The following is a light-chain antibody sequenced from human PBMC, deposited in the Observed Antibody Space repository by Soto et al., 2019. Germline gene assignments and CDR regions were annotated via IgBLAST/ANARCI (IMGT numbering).Light chain of an antibody. Sequence: EIVLIQSPATLSLSPGERATLSCRASQSVSSSLAWYQQNPGQAPRLLIFDASNRATGIPVRFSGSGSGTDFTLTISSLEPEDFTTYYCQHYNSYSEAFGQGTKVELK. J-gene: IGKJ1*01. V-gene: IGKV3-11*01. CDR3: QHYNSYSEA. CDR1: QSVSSS. CDR2: DAS.